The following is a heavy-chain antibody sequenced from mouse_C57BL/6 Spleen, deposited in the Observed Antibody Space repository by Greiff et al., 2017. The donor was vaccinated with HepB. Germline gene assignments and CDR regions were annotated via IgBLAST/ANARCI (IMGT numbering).Heavy chain of an antibody. CDR3: ARRGGYYPYYFDY. V-gene: IGHV1-50*01. J-gene: IGHJ2*01. Sequence: VQLQQSGAELVKPGASVKLSCKASGYTFTSYWMQWVKQRPGQGLEWIGEIDPSDSYTNYNQKFKGKATLTVDTSSSTAYMQLSSLTSEDSAVYYCARRGGYYPYYFDYWGQGTTLTVSS. CDR2: IDPSDSYT. D-gene: IGHD2-3*01. CDR1: GYTFTSYW.